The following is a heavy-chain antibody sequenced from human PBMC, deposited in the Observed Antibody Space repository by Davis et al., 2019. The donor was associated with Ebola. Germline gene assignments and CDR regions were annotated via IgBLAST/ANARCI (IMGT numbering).Heavy chain of an antibody. V-gene: IGHV3-21*01. J-gene: IGHJ6*02. D-gene: IGHD2-2*01. CDR3: LGKVPAANYYYYGMDV. CDR2: ISSSSSYI. CDR1: GFTFSSYA. Sequence: GESLKISCAASGFTFSSYAMSWVRQAPGKGLEWVSSISSSSSYIYYADSVKGRFTISRDNAKNSLYLQMNSLRAEDTAVYYCLGKVPAANYYYYGMDVWGQGTTVTASS.